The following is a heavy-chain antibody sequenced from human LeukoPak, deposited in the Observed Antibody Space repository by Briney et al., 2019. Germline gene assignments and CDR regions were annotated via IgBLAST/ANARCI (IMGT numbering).Heavy chain of an antibody. V-gene: IGHV3-20*04. Sequence: PGGSLRLSCAASGFTVSSNYMSWVRQAPGKGLEWVAGIHWNGGSTGYVDSVKGRFTISRDNAKNSLYLQMNSLRVEDTALYYCATSRESYTIAYWGQGTLVTVSS. CDR3: ATSRESYTIAY. D-gene: IGHD5-24*01. CDR2: IHWNGGST. J-gene: IGHJ4*02. CDR1: GFTVSSNY.